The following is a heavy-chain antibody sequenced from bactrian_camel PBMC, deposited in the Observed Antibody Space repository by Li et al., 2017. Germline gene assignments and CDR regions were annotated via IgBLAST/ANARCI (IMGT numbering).Heavy chain of an antibody. CDR3: AADRRCRSLGIFTPFGG. CDR1: GIVFENYC. Sequence: QLVESGGGSVQAGQSLRLTCVVSGIVFENYCLGWFRQSPEKKRELVASIDKDGNTNYADFVKGRFAVQRDNGKYTQYLQMNNLEPEDTAMYICAADRRCRSLGIFTPFGGWGQGTQVTVS. D-gene: IGHD1*01. J-gene: IGHJ6*01. V-gene: IGHV3S53*01. CDR2: IDKDGNT.